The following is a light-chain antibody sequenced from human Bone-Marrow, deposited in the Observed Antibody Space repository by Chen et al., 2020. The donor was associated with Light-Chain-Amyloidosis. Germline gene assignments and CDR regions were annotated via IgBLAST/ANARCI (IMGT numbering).Light chain of an antibody. CDR1: DLPTKY. Sequence: SYELTHPPSVSVSPGQTARITCSGDDLPTKYAYWYQQKPGQAPVLVIHRDTERPSGISERFSGSSSETTATLTISGVQAEDEADYHCQSADSSGTDEVICGGGTKLTVL. V-gene: IGLV3-25*03. CDR3: QSADSSGTDEVI. J-gene: IGLJ2*01. CDR2: RDT.